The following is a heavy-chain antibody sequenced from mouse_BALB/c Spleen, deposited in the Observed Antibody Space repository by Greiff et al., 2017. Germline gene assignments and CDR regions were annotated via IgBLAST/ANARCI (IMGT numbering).Heavy chain of an antibody. J-gene: IGHJ2*01. Sequence: EVHLVESGGGLVKPGGSLKLSCAASGFAFSSYDMSWVRQTPEKRLEWVAYISSGGGSTYYPDTVKGRFTISRDNAKNTLYLQMSSLKSEDTAMYYCARHDYGSNFDYWGQGTTLTVSS. CDR1: GFAFSSYD. D-gene: IGHD1-1*01. CDR2: ISSGGGST. V-gene: IGHV5-12-1*01. CDR3: ARHDYGSNFDY.